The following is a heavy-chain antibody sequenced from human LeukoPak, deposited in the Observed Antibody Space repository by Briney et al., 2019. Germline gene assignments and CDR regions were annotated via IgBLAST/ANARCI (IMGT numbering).Heavy chain of an antibody. CDR2: IYYSGST. CDR3: ASGYSYGSDAFDI. CDR1: GASISSSSFY. Sequence: SETLSLTCTVSGASISSSSFYWGWIRQPPGKGLEWIGSIYYSGSTYYNPSLKSRVTISVDTSKNQFSLKLSSVTAADTAVYYCASGYSYGSDAFDIWGQGTMVTVSS. D-gene: IGHD5-18*01. V-gene: IGHV4-39*07. J-gene: IGHJ3*02.